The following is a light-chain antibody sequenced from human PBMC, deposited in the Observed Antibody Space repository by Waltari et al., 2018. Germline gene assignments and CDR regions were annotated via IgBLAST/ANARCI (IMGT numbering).Light chain of an antibody. CDR1: QSLLYESDDDNSNNDNY. V-gene: IGKV4-1*01. J-gene: IGKJ1*01. Sequence: DIVLTQSPDSLVVSLGERATNKCKSTQSLLYESDDDNSNNDNYLAWYQQKPGEPPKLLIYWASTRQSGVPERFSGSGSGTDFSLTITSLQADDVAVYYCQHYYSTPWTFGQGTKVEIK. CDR2: WAS. CDR3: QHYYSTPWT.